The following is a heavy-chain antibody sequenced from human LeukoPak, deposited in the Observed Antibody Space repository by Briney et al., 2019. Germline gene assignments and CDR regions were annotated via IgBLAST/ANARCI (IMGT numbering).Heavy chain of an antibody. D-gene: IGHD1-26*01. CDR1: GFTFSSYA. Sequence: GGSLRLSCAASGFTFSSYAMHWVRQAPGKGLEWVAVISYDGSNKYYADSVKGRFTISRDNSKNTLYLQMNSLRAEDTAVYYCARGDSGSYSMVDFWGQGTLVTVSS. V-gene: IGHV3-30*04. CDR3: ARGDSGSYSMVDF. J-gene: IGHJ4*02. CDR2: ISYDGSNK.